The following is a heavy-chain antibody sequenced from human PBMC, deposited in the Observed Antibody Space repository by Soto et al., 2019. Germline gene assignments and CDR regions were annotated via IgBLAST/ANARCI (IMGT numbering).Heavy chain of an antibody. J-gene: IGHJ4*02. CDR1: GYTFATYG. CDR3: ARSGRSWNLREFDY. D-gene: IGHD6-13*01. CDR2: ISASNGNT. Sequence: QVQLVQSGAEVKKPGASVKVSCKASGYTFATYGFSWVRQAPGQGLEWMGWISASNGNTNYAQKLRGRVTMTTDTSTSTAYMELRSRRSDDTAVFYCARSGRSWNLREFDYWGQGTLVTVSS. V-gene: IGHV1-18*01.